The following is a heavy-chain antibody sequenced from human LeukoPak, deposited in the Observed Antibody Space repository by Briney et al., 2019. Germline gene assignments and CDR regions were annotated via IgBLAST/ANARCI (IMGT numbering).Heavy chain of an antibody. V-gene: IGHV4-59*01. CDR3: ARSDYYDSSGYFAGGDWFDP. CDR2: VYYSGTT. CDR1: GASITDYF. D-gene: IGHD3-22*01. Sequence: SETLSLTCTVSGASITDYFCTWIRQPPGKGLEWIGYVYYSGTTIFNPSLKSRVTISVDTSKNQFSLNLSSVTAADTAVYYCARSDYYDSSGYFAGGDWFDPWGQGTLVTVSS. J-gene: IGHJ5*02.